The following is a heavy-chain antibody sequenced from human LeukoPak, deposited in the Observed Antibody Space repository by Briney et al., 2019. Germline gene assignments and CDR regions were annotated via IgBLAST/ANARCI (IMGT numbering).Heavy chain of an antibody. CDR2: VSFHGTDK. CDR1: GFTFSNYA. CDR3: ARAVPSRQAIDY. J-gene: IGHJ4*02. Sequence: LSGGSLRLSCAASGFTFSNYAMHWVRQAPGKGLDWVAVVSFHGTDKFYADSVKGRFTISRDNSKNTLYLQMNSLIPEDTAVYYCARAVPSRQAIDYWGQGTLVTVSS. V-gene: IGHV3-30*04.